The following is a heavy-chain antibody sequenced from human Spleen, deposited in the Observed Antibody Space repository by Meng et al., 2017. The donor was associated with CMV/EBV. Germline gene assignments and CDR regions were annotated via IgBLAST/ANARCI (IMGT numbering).Heavy chain of an antibody. CDR3: ARGRDSGGYSLPNYYYCGMDV. V-gene: IGHV4-34*01. CDR1: GGSFSGYY. D-gene: IGHD3-22*01. J-gene: IGHJ6*02. CDR2: INHSGST. Sequence: GSLRLSCAVYGGSFSGYYWSWIRQPPGKGLEWIGEINHSGSTNYNPSLKSRVTISVDTSKNQFSLKLSSVTAADTAVYYCARGRDSGGYSLPNYYYCGMDVWGQGTTVTVSS.